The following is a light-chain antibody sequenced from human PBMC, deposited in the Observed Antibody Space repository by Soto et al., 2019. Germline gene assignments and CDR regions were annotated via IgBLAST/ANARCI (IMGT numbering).Light chain of an antibody. J-gene: IGKJ4*01. CDR1: QGVSSF. CDR3: QHRSNWHGLT. Sequence: EIVLTQSPATLSLSPGERATLSCRASQGVSSFLAWCQRKPGQAPRLLIYDAPNRATGIPARFSGSGPGTYVTLTISSLEHDDFALYYCQHRSNWHGLTVGGGTKVEIK. CDR2: DAP. V-gene: IGKV3D-11*01.